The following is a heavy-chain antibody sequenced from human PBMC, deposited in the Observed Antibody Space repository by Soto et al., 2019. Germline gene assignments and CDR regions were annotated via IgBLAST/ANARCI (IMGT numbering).Heavy chain of an antibody. Sequence: PGGSLRLSCAASGFTFSSYAIHWVRQAPGKGLEWVAVISYDGSNKYYADSVKGRFTISRDNSKNTLYLQMNSLTAEDTAIYYCEKDAPDLSGWFYFDSWGQGTLVTVSS. CDR2: ISYDGSNK. D-gene: IGHD6-19*01. J-gene: IGHJ4*02. V-gene: IGHV3-30-3*01. CDR3: EKDAPDLSGWFYFDS. CDR1: GFTFSSYA.